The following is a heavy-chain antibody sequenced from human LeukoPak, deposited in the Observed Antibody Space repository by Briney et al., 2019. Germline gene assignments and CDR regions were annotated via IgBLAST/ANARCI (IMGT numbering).Heavy chain of an antibody. V-gene: IGHV3-15*07. CDR1: GFNFNNAW. D-gene: IGHD2-2*01. CDR3: TTDPALGY. Sequence: GGSLRLSCTTSGFNFNNAWMNWVRQAPGKGLEWVGRIKSRTDGGTTVYSAPVKGRFTISRDDSKSTLYLQMNSLKIEDTAVYYCTTDPALGYWGQGTLVTVSS. J-gene: IGHJ4*02. CDR2: IKSRTDGGTT.